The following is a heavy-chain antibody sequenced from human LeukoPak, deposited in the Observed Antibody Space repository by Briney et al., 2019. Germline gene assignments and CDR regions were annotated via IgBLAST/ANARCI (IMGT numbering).Heavy chain of an antibody. CDR1: GFTFSSYA. J-gene: IGHJ4*02. CDR2: ISGSGGST. CDR3: AKDVQWLVLEYDY. D-gene: IGHD6-19*01. Sequence: GGSLRLSCAASGFTFSSYAVSWVRQAPGKGLEWVSAISGSGGSTYYADSVKGRFTISRDNSKNTLYLQMNSLRAEDTAVYYCAKDVQWLVLEYDYWGQGTLVTVSS. V-gene: IGHV3-23*01.